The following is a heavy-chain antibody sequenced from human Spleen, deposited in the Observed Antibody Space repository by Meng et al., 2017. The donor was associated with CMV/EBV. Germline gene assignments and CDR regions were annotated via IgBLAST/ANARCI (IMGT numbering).Heavy chain of an antibody. CDR3: ARTIDYDRSFDY. Sequence: TVSGGSISSSSYYWDWIRQPPGKGLEWIGSIYYSGSTYYNPSLKSRVTISVDTSKNQFSLKLSSVTAADTAVYYCARTIDYDRSFDYWGQGTLVTVSS. D-gene: IGHD3-22*01. J-gene: IGHJ4*02. V-gene: IGHV4-39*01. CDR1: GGSISSSSYY. CDR2: IYYSGST.